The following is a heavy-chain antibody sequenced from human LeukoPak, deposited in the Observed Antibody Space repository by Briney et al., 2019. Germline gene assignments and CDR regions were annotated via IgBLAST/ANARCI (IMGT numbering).Heavy chain of an antibody. J-gene: IGHJ4*02. Sequence: GGSLRLSCAASGFTFSSYGMHWVRQAPGKGLEWVAVISYDGSNKYYADSVKGRFTISRDNSKNTLYLQMNSLRAEDTAVYYCATASLWFGELSPYYFDYWGQGTLVTVSS. D-gene: IGHD3-10*01. V-gene: IGHV3-30*03. CDR3: ATASLWFGELSPYYFDY. CDR1: GFTFSSYG. CDR2: ISYDGSNK.